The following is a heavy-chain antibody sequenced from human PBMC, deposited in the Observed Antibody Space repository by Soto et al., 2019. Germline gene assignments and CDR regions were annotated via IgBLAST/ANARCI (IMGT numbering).Heavy chain of an antibody. CDR1: GFSCSTAW. J-gene: IGHJ4*02. Sequence: GGSLRLSCAASGFSCSTAWMNWVRQAPGKGLEWVGRIQSETDGGTTDYAAPVRGRFTISRDDSKNTLYLQMNSLKTEDTAVYYCTRDKPIDFWGQGTLVTVSS. D-gene: IGHD2-15*01. CDR3: TRDKPIDF. V-gene: IGHV3-15*07. CDR2: IQSETDGGTT.